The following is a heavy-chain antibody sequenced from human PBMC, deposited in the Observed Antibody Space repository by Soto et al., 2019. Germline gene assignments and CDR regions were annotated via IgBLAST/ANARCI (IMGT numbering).Heavy chain of an antibody. V-gene: IGHV3-48*02. CDR1: GFTFSSYS. D-gene: IGHD3-3*01. CDR2: ISSSSSTI. J-gene: IGHJ6*02. Sequence: GESLKISCAASGFTFSSYSMNWVRQAPGKGLEWVSYISSSSSTIYYADSVKGRFTISRDNAKNSLYLQMKSLRDEDTAVYYCARDYYDFWSGYEVPDYYYYYGMDVWGQGTTVTVSS. CDR3: ARDYYDFWSGYEVPDYYYYYGMDV.